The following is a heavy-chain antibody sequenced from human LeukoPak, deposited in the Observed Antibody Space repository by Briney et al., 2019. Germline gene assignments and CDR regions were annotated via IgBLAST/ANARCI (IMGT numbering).Heavy chain of an antibody. V-gene: IGHV3-30*04. J-gene: IGHJ5*02. D-gene: IGHD6-13*01. Sequence: QSGGSLRPSCATSGFTFSSYAMHWVRQAPGKGLEWVAVISYDGSNKNYADSVKGRFTISRDNSKNTVYLQMNSLRAEDTAVYYCARDVFRGQQLPTPNWFDPWGQGTLVTVSS. CDR1: GFTFSSYA. CDR3: ARDVFRGQQLPTPNWFDP. CDR2: ISYDGSNK.